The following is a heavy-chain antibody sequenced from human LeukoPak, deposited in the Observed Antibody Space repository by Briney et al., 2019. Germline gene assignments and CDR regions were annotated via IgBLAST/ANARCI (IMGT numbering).Heavy chain of an antibody. CDR3: ARGSYLWLGGIMVFDY. J-gene: IGHJ4*02. Sequence: ASVKVSCKASGYTFTGYYMHWVRQAPGQGLEWMGWINPNSGGTNYAQKFQGRVTMTRDTSISTAYMELSRLRSDDTAVYYCARGSYLWLGGIMVFDYWGQGPLVTVSS. D-gene: IGHD3-10*01. V-gene: IGHV1-2*02. CDR1: GYTFTGYY. CDR2: INPNSGGT.